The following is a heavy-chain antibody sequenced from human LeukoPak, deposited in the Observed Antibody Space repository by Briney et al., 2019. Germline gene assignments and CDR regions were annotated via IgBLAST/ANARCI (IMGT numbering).Heavy chain of an antibody. V-gene: IGHV3-23*01. Sequence: GGSLRLSCAASGFTFSSYAMSWVRQAPGKGLEWVSAISGSGGSTYYADSVKGRFTISRDNSKNTLYLQMNSLRAEDTAVYYCAKAANYDILTGYYLDYWGQGTLVTVSS. J-gene: IGHJ4*02. CDR2: ISGSGGST. CDR1: GFTFSSYA. CDR3: AKAANYDILTGYYLDY. D-gene: IGHD3-9*01.